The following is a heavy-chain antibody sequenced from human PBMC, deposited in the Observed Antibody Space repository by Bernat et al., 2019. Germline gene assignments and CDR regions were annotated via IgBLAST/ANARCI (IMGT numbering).Heavy chain of an antibody. CDR1: GFTFNNYA. CDR3: ARDTSTSAPYMDV. CDR2: ISGSGDST. Sequence: EVQLVESGGGLVQPGGSLRLSCAASGFTFNNYAMSWVRQAPGKGLEWVAAISGSGDSTYYADSVKGRFTISRDNSKNTLYLQMNSLRAEDTAVYYCARDTSTSAPYMDVWGKGTTVTVSS. V-gene: IGHV3-23*04. J-gene: IGHJ6*03.